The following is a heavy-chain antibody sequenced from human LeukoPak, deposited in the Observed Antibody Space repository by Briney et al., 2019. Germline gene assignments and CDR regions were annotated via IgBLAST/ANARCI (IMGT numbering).Heavy chain of an antibody. CDR3: ARTGGNETVDRDYDRRFDY. CDR2: IYTSGST. Sequence: SETLSLTCTVSGVSISSYYWSWIRQPAGKGLEWIGRIYTSGSTNYNPSLKSRVTMSVDTSKNQFSLNLSSVTAADTAVYYCARTGGNETVDRDYDRRFDYWGQGTLVTVSS. J-gene: IGHJ4*02. CDR1: GVSISSYY. D-gene: IGHD5-12*01. V-gene: IGHV4-4*07.